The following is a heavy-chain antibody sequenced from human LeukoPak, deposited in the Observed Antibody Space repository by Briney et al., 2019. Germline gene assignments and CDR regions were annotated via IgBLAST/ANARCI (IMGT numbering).Heavy chain of an antibody. J-gene: IGHJ4*02. CDR3: AKDWEFSDGYMPGSY. CDR2: ISYDGSNK. Sequence: GRSLRLSCAASGFTFSSYGMHWVRQAPGKGLEWVAVISYDGSNKYYADSVKGRFTISRDNSKNTLYLQMNSLRAEDTAAYYCAKDWEFSDGYMPGSYWGQGTLVTVSS. D-gene: IGHD5-18*01. V-gene: IGHV3-30*18. CDR1: GFTFSSYG.